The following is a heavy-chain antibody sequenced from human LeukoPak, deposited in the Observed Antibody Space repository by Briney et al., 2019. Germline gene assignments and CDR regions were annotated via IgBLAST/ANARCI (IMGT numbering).Heavy chain of an antibody. CDR2: IYHSGST. D-gene: IGHD3-22*01. CDR3: ARVSHYYDSSGYYPDY. V-gene: IGHV4-30-2*01. CDR1: GGSISSGGYY. J-gene: IGHJ4*02. Sequence: SETLSLTCTVSGGSISSGGYYWSWIRQHPGKGLEWIGYIYHSGSTYYNPSLKSRVTISVDRSKNQFSLKLSSVTAADTSVYYCARVSHYYDSSGYYPDYWGQGTLVTVSS.